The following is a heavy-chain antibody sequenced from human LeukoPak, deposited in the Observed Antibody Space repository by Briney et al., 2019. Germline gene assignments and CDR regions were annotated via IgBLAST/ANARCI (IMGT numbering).Heavy chain of an antibody. D-gene: IGHD2-2*01. V-gene: IGHV4-61*02. J-gene: IGHJ3*02. CDR2: IYTSGST. CDR1: GGPISSGSYY. CDR3: ARVGDIVVVPARDAFDI. Sequence: SETLSLTCTVSGGPISSGSYYWSWIRQPAGKGLEWIGRIYTSGSTNYNPSLKSRVTISVDTSKNQFSLKLSSVTAADTAVYYCARVGDIVVVPARDAFDIWGQGTMVTVSS.